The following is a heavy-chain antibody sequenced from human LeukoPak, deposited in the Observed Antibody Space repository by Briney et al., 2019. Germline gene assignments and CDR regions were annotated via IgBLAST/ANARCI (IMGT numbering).Heavy chain of an antibody. CDR1: GFTFSSYG. Sequence: GGSLRLSCAASGFTFSSYGMSWVRQAPGKGLEWVSAITGSGGSTYYADSVKGRFTISRDNSKNTLYLQMNSLRAEDTAVYYCAKLLMAMVRGVDIDRWGQGTLVTVSS. D-gene: IGHD3-10*01. CDR2: ITGSGGST. V-gene: IGHV3-23*01. CDR3: AKLLMAMVRGVDIDR. J-gene: IGHJ5*02.